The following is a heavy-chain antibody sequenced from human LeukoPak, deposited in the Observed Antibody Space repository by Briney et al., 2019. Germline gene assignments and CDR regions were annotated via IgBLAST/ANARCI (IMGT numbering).Heavy chain of an antibody. D-gene: IGHD4-23*01. V-gene: IGHV4-34*01. Sequence: ASETLSLTCAVYGGSFSGYYWSWIRQPPGKGLEWIGEINHSGSTNYNPSLKSRVTISVDTSKNQFSLKLSSVTAADTAVYYCARKYGGNSRHWFDPWGQGTLVTVSS. J-gene: IGHJ5*02. CDR3: ARKYGGNSRHWFDP. CDR2: INHSGST. CDR1: GGSFSGYY.